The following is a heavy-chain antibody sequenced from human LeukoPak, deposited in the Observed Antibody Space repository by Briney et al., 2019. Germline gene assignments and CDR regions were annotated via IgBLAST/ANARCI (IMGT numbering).Heavy chain of an antibody. V-gene: IGHV3-30*02. D-gene: IGHD3-22*01. Sequence: QPGGSLRLSCAASGFTFSSYGMHWVRQAPGKGLEWVAFIRYDGSNKYYAESVKGRLTISRDNSKNTLYLQMNSLRVEDTAVYYCAKDLREGYYDSSGTFDYWGQGTLVTVSS. CDR2: IRYDGSNK. CDR1: GFTFSSYG. CDR3: AKDLREGYYDSSGTFDY. J-gene: IGHJ4*02.